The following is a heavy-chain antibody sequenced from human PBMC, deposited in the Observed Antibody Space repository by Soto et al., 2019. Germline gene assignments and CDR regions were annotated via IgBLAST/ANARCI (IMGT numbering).Heavy chain of an antibody. V-gene: IGHV4-34*01. J-gene: IGHJ5*02. CDR2: INHSGST. CDR1: GGSFSGYY. CDR3: ARAGSGSFDP. Sequence: QVQLQQWGAGLLKPSETLSLTCAVYGGSFSGYYWSWIRQHPGKGLEWMGEINHSGSTNYKPSLKRRVTISVDTSKNQFSLMLSSVTAADTAVYYCARAGSGSFDPWCQGTLVTVFS. D-gene: IGHD3-10*01.